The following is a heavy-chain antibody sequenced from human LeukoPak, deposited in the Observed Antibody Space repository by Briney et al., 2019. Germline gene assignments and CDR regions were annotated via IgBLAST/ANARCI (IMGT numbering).Heavy chain of an antibody. V-gene: IGHV3-23*01. CDR1: GFTFSSYA. D-gene: IGHD2-15*01. J-gene: IGHJ4*02. CDR3: AKDRDIVVAVAAF. Sequence: PGGSLRLSCVASGFTFSSYAMSWVRQAPGKGLEWVSAISASGLTTYYSDSVKGRSTISRDTSKNTLYLQINNLRAEDTAVYYCAKDRDIVVAVAAFWGQGTLVSVSS. CDR2: ISASGLTT.